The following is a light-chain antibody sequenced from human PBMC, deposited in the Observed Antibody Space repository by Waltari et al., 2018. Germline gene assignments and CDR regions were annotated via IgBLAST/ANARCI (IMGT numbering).Light chain of an antibody. CDR2: DVS. CDR1: RRDVGPYNY. V-gene: IGLV2-14*03. Sequence: QSALTQPASVSGSPGQSLTISCTGTRRDVGPYNYVSWYQQHPGKVPKLMIYDVSQRPSGISSRFSASKSGNAASLTISGLQFEDEADYYCSSYRSDNTLIFGGGTKLTVL. CDR3: SSYRSDNTLI. J-gene: IGLJ2*01.